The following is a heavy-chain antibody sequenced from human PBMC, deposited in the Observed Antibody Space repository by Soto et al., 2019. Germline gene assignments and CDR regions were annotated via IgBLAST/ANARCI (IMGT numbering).Heavy chain of an antibody. V-gene: IGHV1-69*01. CDR2: IIPIFGTA. Sequence: QVQLVQSGAEVKKPGSSVKVSCKASGGTFSTYAISWVRQAPGQGLEWMGGIIPIFGTAKYAQKFQGRVTITADESTSKAYMELSSQRSEDTDVYYCAREIFGVIISGGRDAFDIWGQGTMVTVSS. CDR1: GGTFSTYA. D-gene: IGHD3-3*01. CDR3: AREIFGVIISGGRDAFDI. J-gene: IGHJ3*02.